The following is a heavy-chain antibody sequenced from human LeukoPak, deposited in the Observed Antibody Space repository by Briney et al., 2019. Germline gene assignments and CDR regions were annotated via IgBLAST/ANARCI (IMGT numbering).Heavy chain of an antibody. CDR1: GFSFSNYG. V-gene: IGHV3-30*02. Sequence: GGSLRLSCAASGFSFSNYGLHWVRQAPGEVLEWVAFIRYDGSNKYYADSVKGRFTISRDNSKNTLYLQMNSLRAEDTAVYYCAKDRYNWNYEGDYFDYWGQGTLVTVSS. CDR3: AKDRYNWNYEGDYFDY. D-gene: IGHD1-7*01. J-gene: IGHJ4*02. CDR2: IRYDGSNK.